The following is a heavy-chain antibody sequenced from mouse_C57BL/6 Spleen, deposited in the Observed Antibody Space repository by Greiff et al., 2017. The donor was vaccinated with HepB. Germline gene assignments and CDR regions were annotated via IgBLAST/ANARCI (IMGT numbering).Heavy chain of an antibody. J-gene: IGHJ1*03. CDR3: ARSRWLLPLHWYFDV. Sequence: VQLQQSGPELVKPGASVKISCKASGYTFTDYYMNWVKQSHGKSLEWIGDINPNNGGTSYNQKFKGKATLTVDKSSSTAYMELRSLTSEDSAVYYCARSRWLLPLHWYFDVWGTGTTVTVSS. V-gene: IGHV1-26*01. CDR2: INPNNGGT. CDR1: GYTFTDYY. D-gene: IGHD2-3*01.